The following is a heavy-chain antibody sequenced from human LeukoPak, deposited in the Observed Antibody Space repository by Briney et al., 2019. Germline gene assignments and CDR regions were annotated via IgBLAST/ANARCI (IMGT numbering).Heavy chain of an antibody. J-gene: IGHJ3*02. CDR1: GGSISSDY. Sequence: SETLSLTCTVSGGSISSDYWSWIRQPPGKGLEWIGYIYYSGSTNYNPSLKSRVTISVDTSKNQFSLRLSSVTAADTAVYYCARAQLRYFDWLSLAFDIWGQGTMVTVSS. CDR3: ARAQLRYFDWLSLAFDI. CDR2: IYYSGST. D-gene: IGHD3-9*01. V-gene: IGHV4-59*01.